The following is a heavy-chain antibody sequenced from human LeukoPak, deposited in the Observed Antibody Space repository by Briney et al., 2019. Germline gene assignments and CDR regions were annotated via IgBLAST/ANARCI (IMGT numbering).Heavy chain of an antibody. CDR1: GFTFSSHW. Sequence: EGSLRLSCAASGFTFSSHWMSWVRQAPGKGLEWVSVIYSGGSTYYADSVKGRFTISRDNSKNTLYLQMNSLRAEDTAVYYCAREGIYGSGFDYWGQGTLVTVSS. CDR2: IYSGGST. CDR3: AREGIYGSGFDY. D-gene: IGHD6-19*01. J-gene: IGHJ4*02. V-gene: IGHV3-53*01.